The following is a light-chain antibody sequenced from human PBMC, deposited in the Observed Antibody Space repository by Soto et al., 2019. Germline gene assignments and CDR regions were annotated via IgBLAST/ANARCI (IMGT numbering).Light chain of an antibody. CDR2: GNS. Sequence: QSVLTQPPSVSGAPGQRVTISCTGGSSNIGAGYDVHWYQQLPGTAPKLLIYGNSNRPSGVPDRFSGSKYGTSASLAITGLQAEDEADYYCQSYDSSLSGWVFGGGTKLTVL. CDR1: SSNIGAGYD. J-gene: IGLJ3*02. V-gene: IGLV1-40*01. CDR3: QSYDSSLSGWV.